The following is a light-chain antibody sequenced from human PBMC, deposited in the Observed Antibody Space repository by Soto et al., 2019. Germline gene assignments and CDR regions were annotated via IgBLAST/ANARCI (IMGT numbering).Light chain of an antibody. CDR1: TGAVTSGHY. V-gene: IGLV7-46*01. Sequence: VVTQEPSLTVSPGGTVTLTCGSSTGAVTSGHYPYWFQQKPGQAPRTLIYDTNNKHSWTPARFAGSLIGGKAALTLSGAQPEDEAEYYCLLAYGGVGEVFGGGTKVTVL. CDR3: LLAYGGVGEV. J-gene: IGLJ3*02. CDR2: DTN.